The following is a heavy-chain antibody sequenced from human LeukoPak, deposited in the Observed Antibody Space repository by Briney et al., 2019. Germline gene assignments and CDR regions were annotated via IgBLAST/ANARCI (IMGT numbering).Heavy chain of an antibody. Sequence: GGSLRLSCAASGFTFSSYAMHWVRQAPGKGLEWVAVISYDGSNKYYADSVKGRFTISRDNAKKSLDLQMNSLRAEDTAVYYCASSYSSDWYSRWIDYWGQGTLVTVSS. CDR2: ISYDGSNK. CDR1: GFTFSSYA. D-gene: IGHD6-19*01. CDR3: ASSYSSDWYSRWIDY. V-gene: IGHV3-30*04. J-gene: IGHJ4*02.